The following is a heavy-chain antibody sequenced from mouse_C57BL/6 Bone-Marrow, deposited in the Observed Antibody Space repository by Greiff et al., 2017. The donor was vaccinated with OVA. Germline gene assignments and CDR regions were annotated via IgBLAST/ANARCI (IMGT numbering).Heavy chain of an antibody. CDR3: ASLITTRYFDV. Sequence: DVKLVESGGGLVQPGGSLKLSCAASGFTFSDYYMYWVRQTPEKRLEWVAYISNGGGSTYYPDTVKGRFTISRDNAKNTLYLQMSRLKSEDTAMYYCASLITTRYFDVWGTGTTVTVSS. J-gene: IGHJ1*03. CDR2: ISNGGGST. V-gene: IGHV5-12*01. D-gene: IGHD1-1*01. CDR1: GFTFSDYY.